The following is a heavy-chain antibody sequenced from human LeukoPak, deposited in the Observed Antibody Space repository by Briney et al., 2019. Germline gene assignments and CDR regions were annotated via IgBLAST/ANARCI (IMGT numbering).Heavy chain of an antibody. V-gene: IGHV1-8*01. J-gene: IGHJ5*02. CDR2: MNPNSGNT. D-gene: IGHD6-13*01. CDR3: ARGNGYSSSWYPWDWFDP. Sequence: RGASVKVSCKASGYTFTSHDINWVRQATGQGLEWMGWMNPNSGNTGYAQKFQGRVTMTRNTSISTAYMELSSLRSEDTAVYYCARGNGYSSSWYPWDWFDPWGQGTLVTVSS. CDR1: GYTFTSHD.